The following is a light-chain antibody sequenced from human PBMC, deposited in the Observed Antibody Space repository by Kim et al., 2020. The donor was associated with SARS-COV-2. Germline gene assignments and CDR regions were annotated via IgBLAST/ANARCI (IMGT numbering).Light chain of an antibody. CDR1: SSNIGSNY. V-gene: IGLV1-47*01. CDR2: RNN. Sequence: QSVLTQPPSASGTPGQRVTISCSGSSSNIGSNYVYWYQQLPGTAPKLLIYRNNQRPSGVPDRFSGSKSGTSASLAISGLRSEDEADYYCAAWDDSLSGHWVFGGGTQLTGL. J-gene: IGLJ3*02. CDR3: AAWDDSLSGHWV.